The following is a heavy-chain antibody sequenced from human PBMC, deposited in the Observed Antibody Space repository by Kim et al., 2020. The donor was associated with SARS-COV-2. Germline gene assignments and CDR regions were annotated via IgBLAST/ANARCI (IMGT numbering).Heavy chain of an antibody. V-gene: IGHV1-3*01. Sequence: ASVKVSCKASGYTFTSYAMHWVRQAPGQRLEWMGWINAGNGNTKYSQKFQGRVTITRDTSASTAYMELSSLRSEDTAVYYCARVEEGVLRYFDWLARPREYFDYWGQGTLVTVSS. J-gene: IGHJ4*02. CDR1: GYTFTSYA. CDR3: ARVEEGVLRYFDWLARPREYFDY. CDR2: INAGNGNT. D-gene: IGHD3-9*01.